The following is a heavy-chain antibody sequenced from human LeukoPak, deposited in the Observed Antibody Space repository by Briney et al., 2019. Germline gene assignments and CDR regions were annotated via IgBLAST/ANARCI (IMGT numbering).Heavy chain of an antibody. CDR2: IYYSGST. CDR3: ARGMALAGTHYYYYYAMDV. Sequence: SETLSLTCTVSGGSISSCYWSWIRQPPGKGLEWIGYIYYSGSTNYSPSLKSRVTISVDTSKNQFSLKLSSVTAADTAMYYCARGMALAGTHYYYYYAMDVWGQGTTVTVSS. D-gene: IGHD6-19*01. CDR1: GGSISSCY. J-gene: IGHJ6*02. V-gene: IGHV4-59*01.